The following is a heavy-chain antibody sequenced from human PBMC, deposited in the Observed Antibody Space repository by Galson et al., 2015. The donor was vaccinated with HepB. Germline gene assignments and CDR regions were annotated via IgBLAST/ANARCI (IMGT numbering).Heavy chain of an antibody. CDR1: GYRFNGYL. CDR2: INPNSGGT. J-gene: IGHJ4*02. Sequence: SVKVSCKASGYRFNGYLLYWVRQAPGQGLEWMGQINPNSGGTEYAQKFQGRITMTRDTSVTTAYLELRRLTSDDTAVYYCTRADYRSSDFWGQGTLVTVS. D-gene: IGHD4-11*01. CDR3: TRADYRSSDF. V-gene: IGHV1-2*06.